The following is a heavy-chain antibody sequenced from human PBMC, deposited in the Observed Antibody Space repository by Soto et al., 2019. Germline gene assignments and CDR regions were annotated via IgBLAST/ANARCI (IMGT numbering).Heavy chain of an antibody. CDR2: ISGSSSYI. D-gene: IGHD6-13*01. J-gene: IGHJ3*02. V-gene: IGHV3-21*01. CDR3: ARDEYSSSWYPDAFDI. CDR1: GFTFSSYA. Sequence: GGSLRLSCAASGFTFSSYAMSWVRQAPGKGLEWVSAISGSSSYIYYADSVKGRFTISRDNAKNSLYLQMNSLRAEDTAVYYCARDEYSSSWYPDAFDIWGQGTMVTVSS.